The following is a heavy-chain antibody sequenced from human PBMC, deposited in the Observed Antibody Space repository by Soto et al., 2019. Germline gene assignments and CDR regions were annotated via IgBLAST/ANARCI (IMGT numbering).Heavy chain of an antibody. CDR3: AHPRGYGVFDAYDI. Sequence: GWSLRLSFVSSGFTFSTYAMSWVRQAPGKGLEWVSALTPSGGETYYADSVKGRFTISRDNSMNALYLQMNSLRIEDTAVYYCAHPRGYGVFDAYDIWGQGTMVTVSS. CDR2: LTPSGGET. V-gene: IGHV3-23*01. CDR1: GFTFSTYA. D-gene: IGHD4-17*01. J-gene: IGHJ3*02.